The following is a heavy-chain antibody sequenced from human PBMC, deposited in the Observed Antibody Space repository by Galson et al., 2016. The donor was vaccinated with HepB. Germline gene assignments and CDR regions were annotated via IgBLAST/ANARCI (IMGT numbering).Heavy chain of an antibody. CDR2: ISDSGGNT. CDR3: ANGTTVQVRFGYFVH. V-gene: IGHV3-23*01. D-gene: IGHD2/OR15-2a*01. Sequence: SVRLSCEDSGFTFNTYAMHWVRQAPGKGLEWVSGISDSGGNTYFADSVKGRFTISRDTSRNTPYLQMNSLRVEDTAVYYCANGTTVQVRFGYFVHWGQGTLVTVSS. J-gene: IGHJ4*02. CDR1: GFTFNTYA.